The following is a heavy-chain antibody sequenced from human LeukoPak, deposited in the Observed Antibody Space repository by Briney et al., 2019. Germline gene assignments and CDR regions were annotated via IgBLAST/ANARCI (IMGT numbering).Heavy chain of an antibody. J-gene: IGHJ5*02. CDR1: GGSFSGYY. CDR3: ARGDDFMVRGVIIASWFGP. Sequence: PSETLSLTCAVYGGSFSGYYWSWIRQPPGKGLEWIGEINHSGSTNYNPSLKSRVTISVDTSKNQFSLKLSSVTAADTAVYYCARGDDFMVRGVIIASWFGPWGQGTLVTVSS. V-gene: IGHV4-34*01. CDR2: INHSGST. D-gene: IGHD3-10*01.